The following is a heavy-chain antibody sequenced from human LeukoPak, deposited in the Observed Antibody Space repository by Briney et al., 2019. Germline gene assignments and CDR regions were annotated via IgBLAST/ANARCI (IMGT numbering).Heavy chain of an antibody. CDR3: AKDNQRALVVPAAMIDY. CDR1: GFTFSSYG. Sequence: PGGSLRLSCAASGFTFSSYGMHWVRQAPGKGLEWVAFIRYDGSNKYYADSVKGRFTISRDNSKNTLYLQMNSLRAEDTAVYYCAKDNQRALVVPAAMIDYWGQGTLVTVSS. CDR2: IRYDGSNK. V-gene: IGHV3-30*02. D-gene: IGHD2-2*01. J-gene: IGHJ4*02.